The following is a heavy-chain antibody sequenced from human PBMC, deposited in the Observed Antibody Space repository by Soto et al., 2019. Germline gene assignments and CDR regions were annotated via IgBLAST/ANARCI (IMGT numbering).Heavy chain of an antibody. CDR2: IIPIFGTA. D-gene: IGHD3-10*01. V-gene: IGHV1-69*13. CDR3: ARVFNYGAPWFDP. J-gene: IGHJ5*02. Sequence: SVKVSCKASGGTFSSYAISWVRQAPGQGLEWMGGIIPIFGTANYAQKFQGRVTITADESTSTAYMELSSVTAADTAVYYCARVFNYGAPWFDPWGQGTLVTVSS. CDR1: GGTFSSYA.